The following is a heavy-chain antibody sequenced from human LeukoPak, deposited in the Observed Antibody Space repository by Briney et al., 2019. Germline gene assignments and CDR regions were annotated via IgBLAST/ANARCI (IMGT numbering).Heavy chain of an antibody. V-gene: IGHV4-34*01. CDR1: GGSFSGYY. Sequence: SETLSLTCAVYGGSFSGYYWRWIRQPPGKGRECIGEINHSGSTNFNPSLKSRVTISVDTSKHKFSLKLSSVTAADTAVYYCARGRDYWGQGTLVTVSS. CDR3: ARGRDY. J-gene: IGHJ4*02. CDR2: INHSGST.